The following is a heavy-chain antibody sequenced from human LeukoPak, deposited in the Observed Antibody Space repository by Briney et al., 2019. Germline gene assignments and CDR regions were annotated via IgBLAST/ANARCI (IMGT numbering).Heavy chain of an antibody. J-gene: IGHJ4*02. Sequence: PGGSLRLSCAASGFTFDDYGMSWVRQAPGKGLEWVSGINWNGGSTGYADSVKGRFTISRDNAKNSLYLQMNSLRAEDMALYYCAKGGDYGDYFDYWGQGTLVTVSS. CDR3: AKGGDYGDYFDY. V-gene: IGHV3-20*04. CDR2: INWNGGST. D-gene: IGHD4-17*01. CDR1: GFTFDDYG.